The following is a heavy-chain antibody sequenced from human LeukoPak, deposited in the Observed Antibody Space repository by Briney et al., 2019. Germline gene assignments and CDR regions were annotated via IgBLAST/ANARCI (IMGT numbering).Heavy chain of an antibody. D-gene: IGHD2-2*01. CDR1: GFTFNNYA. CDR2: ISGSGGST. Sequence: PGGSLRLSCAASGFTFNNYAMNWVRQAPGKGLEWVSAISGSGGSTYYADSVKGRFTISRDNSKNTLYLQMNSLRAEDTAVYYCAKDLIRSPSPVFDYWGQGTLVTVSS. CDR3: AKDLIRSPSPVFDY. J-gene: IGHJ4*02. V-gene: IGHV3-23*01.